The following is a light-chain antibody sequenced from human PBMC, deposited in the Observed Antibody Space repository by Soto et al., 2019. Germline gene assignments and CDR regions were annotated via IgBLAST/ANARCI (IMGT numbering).Light chain of an antibody. J-gene: IGLJ2*01. CDR2: QDT. CDR3: QAWDSSNAYVV. Sequence: SYELTQAPSVSVSPGQTASITCSGDKLGDKYACWYQQKPGQSPLLVMYQDTKRPSGIPERFSGSNSGNTATLTISGTQAMDEADYYCQAWDSSNAYVVFGGGTKRTVL. CDR1: KLGDKY. V-gene: IGLV3-1*01.